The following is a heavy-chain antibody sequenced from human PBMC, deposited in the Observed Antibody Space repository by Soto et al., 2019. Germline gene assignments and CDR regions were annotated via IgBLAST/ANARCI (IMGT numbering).Heavy chain of an antibody. CDR3: ARGWNDYYYYYYMDV. D-gene: IGHD1-1*01. Sequence: QMQLVQSGAEVKKPGASVKVSSKASGYTLTSYDINWVRQATGQGIEWMGWMNPNSGNTGYAQKFQGRVTMTRNTSISTAYMELSSLRSEDTAVYYCARGWNDYYYYYYMDVWGKGTTVTVSS. V-gene: IGHV1-8*01. CDR2: MNPNSGNT. J-gene: IGHJ6*03. CDR1: GYTLTSYD.